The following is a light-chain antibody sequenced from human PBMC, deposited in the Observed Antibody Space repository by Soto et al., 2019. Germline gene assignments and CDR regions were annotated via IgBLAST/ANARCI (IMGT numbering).Light chain of an antibody. CDR1: SSNIGAGYD. Sequence: QSVLTQPPSVSGAPGQRVTISCTGSSSNIGAGYDVHWYQQLPGTAPKVLIYGNSNRPSGVPDRFSGSKSGTSASLAITGLQAEDEADYYCQSYDSSQSGYVFGTGTKLTVL. CDR3: QSYDSSQSGYV. V-gene: IGLV1-40*01. CDR2: GNS. J-gene: IGLJ1*01.